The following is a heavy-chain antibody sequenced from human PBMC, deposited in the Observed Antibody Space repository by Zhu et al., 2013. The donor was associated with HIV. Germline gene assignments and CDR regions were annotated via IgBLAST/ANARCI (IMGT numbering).Heavy chain of an antibody. Sequence: QVQLVQSGAEVKKPGSSVKVSCKASGGTFSSYAISWVRQAPGQGLEWMGGIIPIFGTANYAQKFQGRVTITADESTSTAYMELSSLRSEDTAVYYCARAREMATISGDFDLWGRGTLVTVSS. V-gene: IGHV1-69*01. CDR1: GGTFSSYA. J-gene: IGHJ2*01. D-gene: IGHD5-12*01. CDR2: IIPIFGTA. CDR3: ARAREMATISGDFDL.